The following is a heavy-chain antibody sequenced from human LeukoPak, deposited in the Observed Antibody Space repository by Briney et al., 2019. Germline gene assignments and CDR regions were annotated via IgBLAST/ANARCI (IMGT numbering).Heavy chain of an antibody. Sequence: GGSLRLSCAASGFTFSTYAMEWVRQAPGKGLEWVSSICGDNTYIYYADSVKGRFTISRDNAKNSLFLHMSSLRAGDTAVYYCARLIASSYGKYYFDYWGQGALVTVSS. J-gene: IGHJ4*02. D-gene: IGHD2-2*01. CDR3: ARLIASSYGKYYFDY. V-gene: IGHV3-21*06. CDR1: GFTFSTYA. CDR2: ICGDNTYI.